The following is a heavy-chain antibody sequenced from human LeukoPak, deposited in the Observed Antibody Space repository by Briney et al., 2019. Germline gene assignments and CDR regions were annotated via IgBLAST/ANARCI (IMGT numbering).Heavy chain of an antibody. CDR2: IYPGDSDA. CDR1: GYSFTTYW. CDR3: ARRLPTLEAFDI. V-gene: IGHV5-51*01. Sequence: GESLKISCKGSGYSFTTYWIAWVRQLPGKGLEWMGIIYPGDSDARYSPSFQGQVTISADKSISTAYLQWSGLKASDTAMYYCARRLPTLEAFDIWGQGTMVTVSS. D-gene: IGHD3-16*01. J-gene: IGHJ3*02.